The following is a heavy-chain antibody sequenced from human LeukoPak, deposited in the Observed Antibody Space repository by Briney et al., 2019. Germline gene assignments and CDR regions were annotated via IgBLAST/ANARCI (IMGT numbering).Heavy chain of an antibody. J-gene: IGHJ4*02. CDR1: GFTFSNAW. D-gene: IGHD5-24*01. CDR2: IKSKTDGGTT. Sequence: GGSLRLSCAASGFTFSNAWMSWVRQAPGKGLEWVGRIKSKTDGGTTDDAASVKDRFTISRDDSKNTLCLQMNSLKTEDTAVYYCITEEMAPPYVDYWGQGTLVTVSS. V-gene: IGHV3-15*01. CDR3: ITEEMAPPYVDY.